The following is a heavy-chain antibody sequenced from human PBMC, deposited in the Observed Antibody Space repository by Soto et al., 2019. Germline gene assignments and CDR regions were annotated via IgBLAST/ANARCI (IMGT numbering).Heavy chain of an antibody. V-gene: IGHV4-39*02. CDR2: IYYSGST. Sequence: QLQLQESGPGRVKPSETLSLTCTVSGGSISSSSYYWGWIRQPPGKGLEWIGSIYYSGSTYYNQSLKSRVTISVDTSKSHFSLKLSSVTAADTAVYYCATQEVGGSYVYTFDPWGQGTLVTVSS. CDR1: GGSISSSSYY. CDR3: ATQEVGGSYVYTFDP. J-gene: IGHJ5*02. D-gene: IGHD1-26*01.